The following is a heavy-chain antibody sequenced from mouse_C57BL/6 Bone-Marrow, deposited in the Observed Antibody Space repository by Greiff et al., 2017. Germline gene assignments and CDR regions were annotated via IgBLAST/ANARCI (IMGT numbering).Heavy chain of an antibody. Sequence: QVQLKQPGAELVKPGASVKMSCKASGYTFTSYWITWVKQRPGQGLEWIGDIYPGSGITYYNEKFKSKATLTVDTSSSTAYMQLSSLTSEDSAVYYGARPCYRNFWYFDVCGTGTTVTVSS. V-gene: IGHV1-55*01. D-gene: IGHD2-5*01. CDR2: IYPGSGIT. CDR3: ARPCYRNFWYFDV. J-gene: IGHJ1*03. CDR1: GYTFTSYW.